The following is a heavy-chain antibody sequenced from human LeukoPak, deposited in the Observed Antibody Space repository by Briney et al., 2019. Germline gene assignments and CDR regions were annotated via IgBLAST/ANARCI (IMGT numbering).Heavy chain of an antibody. Sequence: SQTLSFTCTVSGGPISSGSYYWSWIRQPAGKGLEWIGRIYTSGSTNYNPSLKSRVIISVDTSKNQFSLKLSSVTAADTAVYYCARVLSGSYFQHWGQGTLVTVSS. D-gene: IGHD1-26*01. CDR2: IYTSGST. V-gene: IGHV4-61*02. CDR1: GGPISSGSYY. J-gene: IGHJ1*01. CDR3: ARVLSGSYFQH.